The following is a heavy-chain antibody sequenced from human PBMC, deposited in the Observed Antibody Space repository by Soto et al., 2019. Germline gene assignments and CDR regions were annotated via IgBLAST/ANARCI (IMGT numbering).Heavy chain of an antibody. J-gene: IGHJ6*02. CDR3: AREDVDYENYFGMDV. V-gene: IGHV3-30-3*01. CDR2: ISYDGSNK. D-gene: IGHD4-17*01. Sequence: GGSLRLSCAASGFTFSSYAMHWVRQAPGKGLEWVAVISYDGSNKYYADSVKGRFTISRDNSKNTLYLQMNSLRAEDTAVYYCAREDVDYENYFGMDVWGQGTTVTVSS. CDR1: GFTFSSYA.